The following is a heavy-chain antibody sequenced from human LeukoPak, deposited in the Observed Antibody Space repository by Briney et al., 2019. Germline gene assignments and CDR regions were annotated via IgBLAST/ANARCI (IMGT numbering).Heavy chain of an antibody. J-gene: IGHJ4*02. CDR1: GYTFTSYG. Sequence: ASVKVSCKASGYTFTSYGISWVRQAPGQGLEWMGWINPNSGGTNYAQKFQGRVTMTRDTSISTAYMELSRLRSDDTAVYYCARGRQWRDYFDYWGQGTLVTVSS. V-gene: IGHV1-2*02. D-gene: IGHD6-19*01. CDR2: INPNSGGT. CDR3: ARGRQWRDYFDY.